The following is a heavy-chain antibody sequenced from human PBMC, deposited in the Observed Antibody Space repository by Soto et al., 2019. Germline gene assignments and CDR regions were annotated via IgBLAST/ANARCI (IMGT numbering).Heavy chain of an antibody. Sequence: EVQLVESGGGLVQPGGSLRLSCAASGFTVNNNYMTWVRQAPGTGLEWVSLIHRAGSTYYADSVKGRFTISRDISKNILYLQMNTLRPDDTADYYCARVDGGNSAWGQGTLVTVSS. CDR1: GFTVNNNY. V-gene: IGHV3-66*01. CDR3: ARVDGGNSA. J-gene: IGHJ5*02. D-gene: IGHD2-21*02. CDR2: IHRAGST.